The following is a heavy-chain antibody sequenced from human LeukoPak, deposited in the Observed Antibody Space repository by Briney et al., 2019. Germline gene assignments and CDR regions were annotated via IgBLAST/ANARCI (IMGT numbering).Heavy chain of an antibody. CDR1: GGSISSYY. D-gene: IGHD6-19*01. J-gene: IGHJ6*02. Sequence: SETLSLTCTVSGGSISSYYWSWIRQPPGKGLEWIGYIYYSGSTNYNPSLKSRVTISVDTSKNQFSLKLSSVTAADTAVYYCARVTPYVTAGGIAVAPGYYYYYGMDVWGQGTTVTVSS. V-gene: IGHV4-59*01. CDR2: IYYSGST. CDR3: ARVTPYVTAGGIAVAPGYYYYYGMDV.